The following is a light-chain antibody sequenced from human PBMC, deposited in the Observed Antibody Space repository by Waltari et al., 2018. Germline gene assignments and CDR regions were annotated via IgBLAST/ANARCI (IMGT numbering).Light chain of an antibody. Sequence: DIQMTQSPSSLSASVGDRVTITCRASQGIGNSLAWYQQKPGKAPNLLLYATSRLQSGVPSRFSGSGSGTDYTLTISSLQPEDCATYYCQQYSSTPWMFGQGAKVEIK. CDR1: QGIGNS. J-gene: IGKJ1*01. V-gene: IGKV1-NL1*01. CDR2: ATS. CDR3: QQYSSTPWM.